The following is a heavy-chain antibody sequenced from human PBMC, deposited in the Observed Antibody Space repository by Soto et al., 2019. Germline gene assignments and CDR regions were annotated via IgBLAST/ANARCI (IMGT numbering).Heavy chain of an antibody. J-gene: IGHJ6*02. Sequence: ASVKVSCKASGYTFTDYFMNWMRQAPGQRLEWMGWINAGNGNTKYSQKLQGRVTITRDTSSSTAYMQLSSLRSDDTAVYYCARMDKLLWFGELLYDYYYGMDVWGQGTTVTVSS. CDR3: ARMDKLLWFGELLYDYYYGMDV. CDR2: INAGNGNT. D-gene: IGHD3-10*01. CDR1: GYTFTDYF. V-gene: IGHV1-3*01.